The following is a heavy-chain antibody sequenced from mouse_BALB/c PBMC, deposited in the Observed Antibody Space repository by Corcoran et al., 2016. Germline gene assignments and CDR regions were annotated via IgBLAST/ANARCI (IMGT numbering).Heavy chain of an antibody. J-gene: IGHJ2*01. Sequence: QVQLQQSGAELMKPGASVKISCTATGYTFSSYWIEWVKQRPGHGLEWIGEILPGSGSTNYNEKFKGKATFTADTSSNTAYMQLSSLTSEDSAVYYCAKYGGYFDYWGQGTTLTVSS. CDR1: GYTFSSYW. V-gene: IGHV1-9*01. CDR2: ILPGSGST. CDR3: AKYGGYFDY. D-gene: IGHD1-1*02.